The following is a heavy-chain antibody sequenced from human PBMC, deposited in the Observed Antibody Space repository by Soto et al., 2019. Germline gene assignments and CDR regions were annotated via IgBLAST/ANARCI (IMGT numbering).Heavy chain of an antibody. CDR1: GGSISSIIYY. V-gene: IGHV4-39*01. CDR2: IYYSAST. J-gene: IGHJ6*02. CDR3: AGELPHDLDCYYGMDV. D-gene: IGHD1-7*01. Sequence: SETLFLTNTVSGGSISSIIYYGGWIRQPPGKGLEWIGSIYYSASTSYNPSLKSPVTISVDTSKNQFSLKLSSVTAADTGVYYCAGELPHDLDCYYGMDVWGQGTTVT.